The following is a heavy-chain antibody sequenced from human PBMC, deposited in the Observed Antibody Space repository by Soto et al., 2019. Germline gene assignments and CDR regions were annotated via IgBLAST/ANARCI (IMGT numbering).Heavy chain of an antibody. J-gene: IGHJ4*02. V-gene: IGHV3-23*01. CDR2: ISGSGGST. CDR3: AKDFRGVGLSSSWYFDY. CDR1: GFTFSSYA. Sequence: PGGSLRLSCAASGFTFSSYAMSWVRQAPGKGLEWVSAISGSGGSTYYADSVKGRFTISRDNSKNTLYLQMNSLRAEDTAVYYCAKDFRGVGLSSSWYFDYWGQGTLVTVSS. D-gene: IGHD6-13*01.